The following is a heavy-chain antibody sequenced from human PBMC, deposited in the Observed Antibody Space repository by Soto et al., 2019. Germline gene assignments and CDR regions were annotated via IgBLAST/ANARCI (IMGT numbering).Heavy chain of an antibody. CDR1: GFAFSSYA. J-gene: IGHJ4*02. D-gene: IGHD3-22*01. CDR3: ARDPTYFYDSSGYYDF. CDR2: ISGSGGST. V-gene: IGHV3-23*01. Sequence: GGSLSLSCAASGFAFSSYAMSWVRQAPGKGLEWVSAISGSGGSTYYADSVKGRFTISRDNSKNTLYLQMNSLRAEDTAVYYCARDPTYFYDSSGYYDFWGQGTLVTVSS.